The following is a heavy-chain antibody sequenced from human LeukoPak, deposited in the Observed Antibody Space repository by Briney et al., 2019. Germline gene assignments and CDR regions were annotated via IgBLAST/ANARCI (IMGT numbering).Heavy chain of an antibody. CDR1: GFTFSDYY. CDR3: ARGYYDILTGYYYYCYYGMDV. J-gene: IGHJ6*02. V-gene: IGHV3-11*01. CDR2: ISSSGSTI. D-gene: IGHD3-9*01. Sequence: GGSLRLSCAASGFTFSDYYMSWIRQAPRKGLEWVSYISSSGSTIYYADSVKGRFTISRDNTKNSLYLQMNSLRAEDTAVYYCARGYYDILTGYYYYCYYGMDVWGQGTTVTVSS.